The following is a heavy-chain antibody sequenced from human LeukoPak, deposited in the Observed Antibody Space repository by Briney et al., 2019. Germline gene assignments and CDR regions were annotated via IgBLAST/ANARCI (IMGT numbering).Heavy chain of an antibody. CDR3: ASRQNYYDSSGYFGY. D-gene: IGHD3-22*01. CDR1: GGTFSSYA. CDR2: IIPMFGTA. Sequence: GASVKVSCKASGGTFSSYAISWVRQAPGQGLEWMGGIIPMFGTANYAQKFQGRVTITTDESTSTAYMELSSLRSEDTAVYYCASRQNYYDSSGYFGYWVQGTLVTVSS. J-gene: IGHJ4*02. V-gene: IGHV1-69*05.